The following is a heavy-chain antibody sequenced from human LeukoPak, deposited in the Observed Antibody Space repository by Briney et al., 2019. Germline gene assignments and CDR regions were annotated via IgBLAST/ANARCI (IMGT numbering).Heavy chain of an antibody. Sequence: ASVKVSCKASGYTFTSYGISWVRQAPGQGLEWMGWISAYNGNTNYAQKLQGRVTMTTDTSTSTAYMELRSLRSDDTAVYYCARDTPPRGYSSWYYYGMDVWGQGTTVTVSS. CDR3: ARDTPPRGYSSWYYYGMDV. V-gene: IGHV1-18*01. CDR2: ISAYNGNT. D-gene: IGHD5-18*01. CDR1: GYTFTSYG. J-gene: IGHJ6*02.